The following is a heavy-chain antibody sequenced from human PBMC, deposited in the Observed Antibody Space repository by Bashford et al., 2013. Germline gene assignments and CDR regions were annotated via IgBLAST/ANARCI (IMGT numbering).Heavy chain of an antibody. D-gene: IGHD6-6*01. J-gene: IGHJ6*02. CDR2: ISGSGGST. Sequence: VRQAPGKGLEWVSAISGSGGSTYYADSVKGRFTISRDNSKNTLYLQMNSLRAEDTAVYYCAKTPGSIAARPDKLQTYYYYGMDVWGQGTTVTVSS. CDR3: AKTPGSIAARPDKLQTYYYYGMDV. V-gene: IGHV3-23*01.